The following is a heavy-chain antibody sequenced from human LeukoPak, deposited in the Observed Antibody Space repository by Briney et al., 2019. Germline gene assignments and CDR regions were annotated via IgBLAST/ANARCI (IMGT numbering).Heavy chain of an antibody. J-gene: IGHJ4*02. V-gene: IGHV3-33*06. Sequence: GRSLRLSCAASGFTFSSYGMHWVRQAPGKGLEWVAVIWYDGSNKYYADSVRGRFTISRDNSKNTLYLQLNSLRADDTAVFYCAKDQESGSSGWYAEEVFDSWGQGTLVTVSS. CDR2: IWYDGSNK. CDR1: GFTFSSYG. D-gene: IGHD6-19*01. CDR3: AKDQESGSSGWYAEEVFDS.